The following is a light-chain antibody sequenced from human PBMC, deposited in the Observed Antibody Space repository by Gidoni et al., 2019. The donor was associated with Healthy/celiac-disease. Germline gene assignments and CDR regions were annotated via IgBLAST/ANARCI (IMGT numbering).Light chain of an antibody. CDR3: QQYNSFLAT. CDR1: QSISSW. CDR2: TAS. Sequence: DIQMTQSPSTLSASVGDRVTITCRASQSISSWLAWYQQKPGKAPKLLIYTASSLESGVPSRFSGSGSGTEFTLTISSLQPDDFATYYCQQYNSFLATFGPGTKVDIK. J-gene: IGKJ3*01. V-gene: IGKV1-5*03.